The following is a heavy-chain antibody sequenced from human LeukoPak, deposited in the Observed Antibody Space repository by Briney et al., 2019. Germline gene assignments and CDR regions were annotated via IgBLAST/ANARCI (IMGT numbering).Heavy chain of an antibody. CDR3: ARGRWVVVPAATFDY. CDR2: IYHSGST. CDR1: GYSISSGYY. J-gene: IGHJ4*02. D-gene: IGHD2-2*01. Sequence: SETLSLTCTVSGYSISSGYYWGWIRQPPGKGLEWIGSIYHSGSTYYNPSLKSRVTISVDTSKNQFSLKLSSVTAADTAVYYCARGRWVVVPAATFDYWGQGTLVTVSS. V-gene: IGHV4-38-2*02.